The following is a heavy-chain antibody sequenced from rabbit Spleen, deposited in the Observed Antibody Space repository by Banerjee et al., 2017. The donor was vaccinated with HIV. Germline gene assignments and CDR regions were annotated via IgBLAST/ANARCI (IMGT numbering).Heavy chain of an antibody. CDR1: GVSFTNNNY. D-gene: IGHD8-1*01. CDR3: ARDSGSSFSSYGMDL. V-gene: IGHV1S40*01. J-gene: IGHJ6*01. CDR2: IDTGRSGLT. Sequence: QSLEESGGDLVKPGASLTLTCTASGVSFTNNNYMCWVRQAPGKGLEWIACIDTGRSGLTYFASWAKGRFTISKTSSTTVTLQMTSLTAADTATYFCARDSGSSFSSYGMDLWGPGTLVTVS.